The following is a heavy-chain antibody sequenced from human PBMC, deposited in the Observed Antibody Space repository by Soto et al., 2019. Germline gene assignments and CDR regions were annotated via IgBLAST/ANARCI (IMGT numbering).Heavy chain of an antibody. CDR1: GGSISSGGYS. V-gene: IGHV4-30-2*01. CDR2: IYHSGST. CDR3: ATGGGPPRSY. Sequence: QLQLQESGSGLVKPSQTLSLTCAVSGGSISSGGYSWRWIRQPPGKGLEWIEHIYHSGSTYYNPSLMRRVTIAVSRAKMQSALQLSSVTAADTAVYYCATGGGPPRSYWGQGTLVSVSS. J-gene: IGHJ4*02. D-gene: IGHD1-26*01.